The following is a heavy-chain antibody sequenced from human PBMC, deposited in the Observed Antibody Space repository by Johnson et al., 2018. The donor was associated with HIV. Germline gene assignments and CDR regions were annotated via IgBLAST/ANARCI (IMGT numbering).Heavy chain of an antibody. CDR1: GFTFSDYY. V-gene: IGHV3-11*04. CDR2: ISSSCSTI. D-gene: IGHD3-10*01. J-gene: IGHJ3*02. Sequence: QVQLVESGGGLVKPGGSLRLSCAASGFTFSDYYMSWIRQAPGKGLEWVSYISSSCSTIYYADSVKGRFTISRDNAKNSLYLQMNYLTPEDTATYYCAVGIQLWFASEGDAFDIWGQGTMVTVSS. CDR3: AVGIQLWFASEGDAFDI.